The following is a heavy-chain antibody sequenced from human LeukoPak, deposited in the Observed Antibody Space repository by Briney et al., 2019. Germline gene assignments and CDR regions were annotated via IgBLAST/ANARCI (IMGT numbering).Heavy chain of an antibody. CDR1: GFTFSSCA. J-gene: IGHJ4*02. D-gene: IGHD1-26*01. V-gene: IGHV3-23*01. CDR2: ISDSGGST. Sequence: GGSLRLSCAASGFTFSSCAMSWVRQAPGKGPEWVSGISDSGGSTYYADSVKGRFTISRDNSKNTMYLQMNSLRVEDTAIYYCVRDRGTYRPIDYWGQGTLVTVSS. CDR3: VRDRGTYRPIDY.